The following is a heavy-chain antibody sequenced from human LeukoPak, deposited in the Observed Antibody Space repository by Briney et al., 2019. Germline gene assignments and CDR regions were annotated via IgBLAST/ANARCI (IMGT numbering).Heavy chain of an antibody. V-gene: IGHV4-39*07. CDR1: GGSIGSAGYY. Sequence: SETLSLTCTVSGGSIGSAGYYWGWIRQPPGKGLEWIGTIYYRGTTYYNPSLKSRVTISVDPSKNHFSLKLSSVTAADTAVYYCARDFSSSSSVYYYYYMDVWGKGTTVTVSS. D-gene: IGHD6-6*01. CDR3: ARDFSSSSSVYYYYYMDV. CDR2: IYYRGTT. J-gene: IGHJ6*03.